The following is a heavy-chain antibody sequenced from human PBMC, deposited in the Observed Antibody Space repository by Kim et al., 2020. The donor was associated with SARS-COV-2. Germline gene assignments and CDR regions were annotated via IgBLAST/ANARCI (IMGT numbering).Heavy chain of an antibody. V-gene: IGHV4-59*01. D-gene: IGHD3-22*01. CDR2: RNT. Sequence: RNTNYTPSLKSRVTISVDTSTNQFSLNLTSVTAADTAVYYCATYSGTYYYNWGQGTLVTVSS. CDR3: ATYSGTYYYN. J-gene: IGHJ4*02.